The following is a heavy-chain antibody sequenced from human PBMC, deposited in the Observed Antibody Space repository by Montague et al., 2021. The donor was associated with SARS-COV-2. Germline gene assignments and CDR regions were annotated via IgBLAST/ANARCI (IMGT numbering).Heavy chain of an antibody. J-gene: IGHJ4*02. CDR1: GGSISRDCYY. CDR3: ARAVEYGIASEYFDY. CDR2: IHDTASS. V-gene: IGHV4-31*03. D-gene: IGHD2/OR15-2a*01. Sequence: TLSLTCTVSGGSISRDCYYYTWLPPYPGLGLVWIGNIHDTASSNYTSSLRIRITMSVDTSKSQFSLKLTSVTAADTSVYYCARAVEYGIASEYFDYWGQGTLVTVSS.